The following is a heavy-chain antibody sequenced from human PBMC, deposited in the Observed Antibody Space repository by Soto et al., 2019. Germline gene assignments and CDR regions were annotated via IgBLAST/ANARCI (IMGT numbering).Heavy chain of an antibody. J-gene: IGHJ4*02. CDR3: TRDGRGLGRLSLFEY. D-gene: IGHD2-21*02. CDR1: GFNVNSDY. CDR2: IYSGETT. Sequence: LRLSCAASGFNVNSDYMNWVRQTPGKGLEWVASIYSGETTYYADSVRGRFTISSDKSKNTLYFQLSSLRIEDTAVYYCTRDGRGLGRLSLFEYWGQGVLVTVS. V-gene: IGHV3-53*01.